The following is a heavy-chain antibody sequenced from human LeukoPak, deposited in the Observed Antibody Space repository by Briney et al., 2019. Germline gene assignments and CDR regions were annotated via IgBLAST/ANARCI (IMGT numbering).Heavy chain of an antibody. CDR1: GGTFSSYA. D-gene: IGHD3-10*01. V-gene: IGHV1-69*04. CDR3: ARDRFNYYGSGSHPYYFDY. CDR2: IIPILGIA. J-gene: IGHJ4*02. Sequence: ASVKVSCKASGGTFSSYAISWVRQAPGQGLEWMGRIIPILGIANYAQKFQGRVTITADKSTSTAYMELSSLRSEDTAVYYCARDRFNYYGSGSHPYYFDYWGQGTLVTV.